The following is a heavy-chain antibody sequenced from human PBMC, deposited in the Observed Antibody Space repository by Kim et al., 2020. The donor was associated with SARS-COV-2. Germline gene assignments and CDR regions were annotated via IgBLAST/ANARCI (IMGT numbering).Heavy chain of an antibody. CDR3: ARDLDTSGYYSFFDN. J-gene: IGHJ4*02. CDR1: GFTFSHHG. V-gene: IGHV3-33*01. Sequence: GGSLRLSCAASGFTFSHHGMHWVRQAPGKGLEWVAIIWYDGSKKYYADSVKGRFTISRDNSKNTLYLQLNSVRAEDTAVYYCARDLDTSGYYSFFDNWGPGTLVTVSS. D-gene: IGHD3-22*01. CDR2: IWYDGSKK.